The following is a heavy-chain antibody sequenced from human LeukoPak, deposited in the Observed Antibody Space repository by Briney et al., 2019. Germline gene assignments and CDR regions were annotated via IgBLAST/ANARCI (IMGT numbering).Heavy chain of an antibody. V-gene: IGHV3-48*01. CDR1: GFTFSSHS. CDR3: ATIRGQYCSGGSCYGPDY. J-gene: IGHJ4*02. Sequence: PGGSLRLSCAASGFTFSSHSMNWVRQAPGKGLEWVSYISSSSSTIYYADSVKGRFTISRGNAKNSLYLQMNSLRAEDTAVYYCATIRGQYCSGGSCYGPDYWGQGTLVTVSS. CDR2: ISSSSSTI. D-gene: IGHD2-15*01.